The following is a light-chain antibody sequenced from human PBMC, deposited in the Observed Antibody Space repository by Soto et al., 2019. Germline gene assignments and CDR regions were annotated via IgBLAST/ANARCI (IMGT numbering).Light chain of an antibody. CDR2: DAS. CDR3: QQYNSYPLT. CDR1: QTSSSW. J-gene: IGKJ4*01. V-gene: IGKV1-5*01. Sequence: VQMTQPPSTLSGSVGDRGTITCRASQTSSSWLAWYQQKQANAPKPLLYDASSLESGAPSRFSGSGSGTDYTLTISILQPEDVATYYCQQYNSYPLTSGGRTKV.